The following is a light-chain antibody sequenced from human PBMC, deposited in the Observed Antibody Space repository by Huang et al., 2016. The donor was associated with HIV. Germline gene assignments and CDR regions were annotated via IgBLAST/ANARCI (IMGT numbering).Light chain of an antibody. Sequence: IQMTQSPSSLSASVGDRGTITCQASQDIRNYLNWYQQKPGRAPKLLIYDASNLETGVPSRFSGSGSGTDFSFTISRLQPEDIATYYCQQYGNLPLTFGGGTKVEIK. CDR1: QDIRNY. J-gene: IGKJ4*01. CDR3: QQYGNLPLT. V-gene: IGKV1-33*01. CDR2: DAS.